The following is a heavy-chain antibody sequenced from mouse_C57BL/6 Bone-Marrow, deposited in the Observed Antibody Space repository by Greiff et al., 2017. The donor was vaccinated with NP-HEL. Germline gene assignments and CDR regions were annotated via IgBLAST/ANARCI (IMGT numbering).Heavy chain of an antibody. CDR2: ISDGGSYT. CDR3: ARDNYGPAY. D-gene: IGHD1-1*01. CDR1: GFTFSSYA. J-gene: IGHJ3*01. Sequence: EVKLMESGGGLVKPGGSLKLSCAASGFTFSSYAMSWVRQTPEKRLEWVATISDGGSYTYYPDNVKGRFTISRDNAKNNLYLQMSHLKSEDTAMYYCARDNYGPAYWGQGTLVTVSA. V-gene: IGHV5-4*01.